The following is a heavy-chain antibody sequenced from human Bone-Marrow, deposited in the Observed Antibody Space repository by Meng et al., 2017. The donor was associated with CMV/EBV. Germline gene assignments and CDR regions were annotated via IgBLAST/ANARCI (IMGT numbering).Heavy chain of an antibody. CDR2: IYSGGST. D-gene: IGHD3-22*01. CDR3: ASSGRGSSGYYYYYGMDV. J-gene: IGHJ6*02. CDR1: GFTVSSNY. Sequence: GESLKISCAASGFTVSSNYMSWVCQAPGKGLEWVSVIYSGGSTYYADSVKGRFTISRDNSKNTLYLQMNSLRAEDTAVYYCASSGRGSSGYYYYYGMDVWGQGTMVTGSS. V-gene: IGHV3-53*01.